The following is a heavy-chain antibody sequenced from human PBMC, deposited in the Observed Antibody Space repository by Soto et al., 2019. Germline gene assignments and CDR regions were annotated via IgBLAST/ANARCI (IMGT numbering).Heavy chain of an antibody. D-gene: IGHD6-19*01. Sequence: SETLSLTCTVSGGSISSYYWSWIRQPPGKGLEWIGYIYYSGSTNYNPSLKSRVTISVDTSKNQFSLKLSSVTAADTAVYYCARVVAVARNWFDPWGQGTLVTVSS. CDR1: GGSISSYY. J-gene: IGHJ5*02. CDR3: ARVVAVARNWFDP. CDR2: IYYSGST. V-gene: IGHV4-59*01.